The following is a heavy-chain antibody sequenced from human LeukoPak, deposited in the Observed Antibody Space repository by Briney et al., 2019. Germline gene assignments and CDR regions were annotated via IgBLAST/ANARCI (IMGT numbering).Heavy chain of an antibody. CDR3: TKPRGYGSGTYYDY. J-gene: IGHJ4*02. V-gene: IGHV3-30*02. CDR2: IQFDGSDI. CDR1: GFTFSEYG. D-gene: IGHD3-10*01. Sequence: GGSLRLSCAASGFTFSEYGVHWVRQAPGKGLEWVAFIQFDGSDIFYADSVKGRFTISRDNSKNTQYLQMNSLRAEDTAIYYCTKPRGYGSGTYYDYWGQGTLVTVSS.